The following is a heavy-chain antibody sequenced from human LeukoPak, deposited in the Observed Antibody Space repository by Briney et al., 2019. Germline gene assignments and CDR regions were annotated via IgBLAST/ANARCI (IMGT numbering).Heavy chain of an antibody. CDR1: GFTNGRCW. V-gene: IGHV3-74*01. D-gene: IGHD2-2*02. CDR2: INNYGGGT. Sequence: GGSLRLSCAVSGFTNGRCWKYWVRGPPPKGLVYVARINNYGGGTTYADSVKGRFTISRNNASNGVYLKMNSLRAEDKSVYYCARGGPYHAFDIWGQGTMVTVSS. J-gene: IGHJ3*02. CDR3: ARGGPYHAFDI.